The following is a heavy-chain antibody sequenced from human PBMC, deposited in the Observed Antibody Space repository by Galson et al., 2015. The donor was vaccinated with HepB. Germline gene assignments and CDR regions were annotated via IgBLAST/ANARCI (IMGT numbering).Heavy chain of an antibody. V-gene: IGHV1-69*13. CDR3: ASEGVGAYDVPFDY. Sequence: SVKVSCKASGDTFSSYAFSWVRQAPRQGLEWMGAIIPVFGTTNYAQKFQGRVTINADESMSTVYMDLSSLKYEDTAVYYCASEGVGAYDVPFDYWGQVTLVTVSS. D-gene: IGHD2-8*01. CDR1: GDTFSSYA. J-gene: IGHJ4*02. CDR2: IIPVFGTT.